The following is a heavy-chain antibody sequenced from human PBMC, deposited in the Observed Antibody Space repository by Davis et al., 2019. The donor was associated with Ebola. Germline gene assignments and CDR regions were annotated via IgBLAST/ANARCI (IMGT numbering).Heavy chain of an antibody. CDR1: GYTFTGYY. CDR3: ARAEPYYYDSSGYYPRGFDY. CDR2: INPNSGGT. D-gene: IGHD3-22*01. J-gene: IGHJ4*02. Sequence: ASVKVSCKASGYTFTGYYMHWVRQAPGQGLEWMGWINPNSGGTNYAQKFQGRVTMTRDTSIRTAYMELNRLRSDDTAVYYCARAEPYYYDSSGYYPRGFDYWGQGTLVTVSS. V-gene: IGHV1-2*02.